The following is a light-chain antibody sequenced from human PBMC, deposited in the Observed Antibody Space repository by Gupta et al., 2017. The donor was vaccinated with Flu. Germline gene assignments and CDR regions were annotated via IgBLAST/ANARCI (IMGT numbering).Light chain of an antibody. CDR2: LGS. Sequence: DIVMTQSPLSLPVTPGEPASISCRSSQSRLHSNGYNYLDWYLQKPGQSPQLLIYLGSNRASGVPDRFSGSGSGTDFTLKISRGEAEDVGVYYCKQALQTPGTFGQGTKVEIK. V-gene: IGKV2-28*01. CDR3: KQALQTPGT. J-gene: IGKJ1*01. CDR1: QSRLHSNGYNY.